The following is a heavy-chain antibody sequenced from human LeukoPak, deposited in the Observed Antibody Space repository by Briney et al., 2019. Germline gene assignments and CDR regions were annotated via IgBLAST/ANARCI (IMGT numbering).Heavy chain of an antibody. Sequence: TSETLSPTCTVSGGSISSSSYYWGWIRQPPGKGLEWIGSIYYSGSTYYNPSLKSRVTISVDTSKNQFSLKLSSVTAADPAVYYCARDDTYYYGSGSSDQGWGQGTLVTVSS. CDR1: GGSISSSSYY. V-gene: IGHV4-39*07. J-gene: IGHJ4*02. CDR2: IYYSGST. D-gene: IGHD3-10*01. CDR3: ARDDTYYYGSGSSDQG.